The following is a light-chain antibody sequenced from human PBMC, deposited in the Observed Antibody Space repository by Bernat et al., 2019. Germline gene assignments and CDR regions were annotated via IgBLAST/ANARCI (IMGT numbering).Light chain of an antibody. J-gene: IGLJ3*02. Sequence: SYELTQPPSVSVSPGQTASITCSGDKLGSKYTCWYQQKPGQSPVVVIYQDDKRPSGIPERFSGSHSGNTATLTISGAQAMDEADYYCQAWDSGTGVFGGGTKLTVL. V-gene: IGLV3-1*01. CDR1: KLGSKY. CDR2: QDD. CDR3: QAWDSGTGV.